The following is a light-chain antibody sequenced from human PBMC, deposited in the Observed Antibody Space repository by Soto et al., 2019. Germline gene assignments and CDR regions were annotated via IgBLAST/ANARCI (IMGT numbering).Light chain of an antibody. CDR1: SRHSSYS. CDR2: LERSGSY. CDR3: ETWDSSTHKV. V-gene: IGLV4-60*03. Sequence: QSVLTQSSSASASLGSSVKLTRTLSSRHSSYSIAWHQQQPGKAPRYLMRLERSGSYNKGSGVPDRFSGSTSGADRYLTISNLQSEDEADYYCETWDSSTHKVFGGGTKLTVL. J-gene: IGLJ2*01.